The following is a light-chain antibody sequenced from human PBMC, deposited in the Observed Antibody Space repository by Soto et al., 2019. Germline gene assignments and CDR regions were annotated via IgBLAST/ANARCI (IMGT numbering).Light chain of an antibody. CDR1: VLPINY. Sequence: SYELTQPSSLSVSPGQTARITCSGNVLPINYARWFQQKPGQAPVLVIYDQIKRPSGIPERFSGSSSGTTVTLTISGAQDEDEADYYCFSAADNNLVFGGGTQLTVL. CDR2: DQI. J-gene: IGLJ3*02. V-gene: IGLV3-27*01. CDR3: FSAADNNLV.